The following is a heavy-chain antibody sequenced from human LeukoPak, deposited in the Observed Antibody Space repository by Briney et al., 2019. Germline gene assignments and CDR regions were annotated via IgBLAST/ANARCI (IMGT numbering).Heavy chain of an antibody. Sequence: PETLSLTCAVYGGSFSGYYWSWIRQPPGKGLEWIGEINHSGSTNYNPSLKSRVTISVDTSKNQFSLKLSSVTAADTAVYYCARGRLLRRITIFGVVQYYFDYWGQGTLVTVSS. CDR1: GGSFSGYY. CDR3: ARGRLLRRITIFGVVQYYFDY. V-gene: IGHV4-34*01. D-gene: IGHD3-3*01. CDR2: INHSGST. J-gene: IGHJ4*02.